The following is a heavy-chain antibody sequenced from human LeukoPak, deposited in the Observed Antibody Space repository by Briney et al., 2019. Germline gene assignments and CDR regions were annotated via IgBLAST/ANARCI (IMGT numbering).Heavy chain of an antibody. Sequence: SETLSLTCTVSGGSVSSGSYYWSWIRQPAGKGLEWIGYIYYSGSTNYNPSLKSRVTISVDTSKNQFSLKLSSVTAADTAVYYCARFITMVRGAPYWYFDLWGRGTLVTVSS. CDR1: GGSVSSGSYY. V-gene: IGHV4-61*01. J-gene: IGHJ2*01. D-gene: IGHD3-10*01. CDR3: ARFITMVRGAPYWYFDL. CDR2: IYYSGST.